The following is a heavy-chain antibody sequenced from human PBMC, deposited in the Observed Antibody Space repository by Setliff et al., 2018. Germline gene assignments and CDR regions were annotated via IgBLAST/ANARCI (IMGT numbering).Heavy chain of an antibody. CDR1: GLSYTNDW. J-gene: IGHJ4*02. Sequence: CGSLRLSCTASGLSYTNDWVSWVRQAPGKGLEWLASINPHGGEKYYADSVKGRFTISRDNAKDSLSLQMNNLRSQDTAVYYCFGAGTCSYWGQGTLVTVSS. CDR3: FGAGTCSY. CDR2: INPHGGEK. V-gene: IGHV3-7*01. D-gene: IGHD3-10*01.